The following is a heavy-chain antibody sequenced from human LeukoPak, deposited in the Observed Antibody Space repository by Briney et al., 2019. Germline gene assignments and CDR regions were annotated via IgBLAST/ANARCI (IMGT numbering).Heavy chain of an antibody. Sequence: ASVKVSCKASGYTFTSYGISWVRQAPGQGLEWMGWISAYNGNTNYAQKLQGRVTMTTDTSTSTAYMELSSLRSEDTAVYYCATKALTDYYGSDYAVFDPWGQGTLVTVSS. D-gene: IGHD3-10*01. CDR1: GYTFTSYG. CDR3: ATKALTDYYGSDYAVFDP. J-gene: IGHJ5*02. V-gene: IGHV1-18*01. CDR2: ISAYNGNT.